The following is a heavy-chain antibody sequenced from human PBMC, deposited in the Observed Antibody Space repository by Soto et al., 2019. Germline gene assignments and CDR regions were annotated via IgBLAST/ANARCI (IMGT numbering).Heavy chain of an antibody. J-gene: IGHJ5*02. Sequence: EVQLLESGGGLVQPGGSLRLSCAASGFTFSSYAMSWVRQAPGKGLEWVSAISGSGGSTYYADSVKGRFTISRDNSKNTLYLQMNSLRAEDKAVYYCASSGYSGLLHWFGPWGQGTLVTVSS. CDR3: ASSGYSGLLHWFGP. CDR1: GFTFSSYA. V-gene: IGHV3-23*01. D-gene: IGHD3-22*01. CDR2: ISGSGGST.